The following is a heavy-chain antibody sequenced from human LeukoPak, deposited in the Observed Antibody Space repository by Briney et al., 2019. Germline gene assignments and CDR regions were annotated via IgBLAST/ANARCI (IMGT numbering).Heavy chain of an antibody. CDR2: IYPGDLDT. V-gene: IGHV5-51*01. D-gene: IGHD6-13*01. Sequence: GESLKISCEGSGYTFSSYWIAWVRQMPGKGLEYMGIIYPGDLDTRYSPSFQGQVTISADKSISTAYLQWSSLKASDTAMYYCARCSGYSSSWYAFRVGLFDYWGQGALVTVSS. J-gene: IGHJ4*02. CDR1: GYTFSSYW. CDR3: ARCSGYSSSWYAFRVGLFDY.